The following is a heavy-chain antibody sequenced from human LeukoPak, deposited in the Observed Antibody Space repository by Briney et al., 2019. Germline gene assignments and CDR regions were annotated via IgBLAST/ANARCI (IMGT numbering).Heavy chain of an antibody. J-gene: IGHJ1*01. Sequence: ASVKVSCKASGYTFTSYYMHWVRQAPGQGLEWMGIINPSGGSTSYAQKFQGRVTMTRDTSTSTVYMELSSLRSEDTAVYYCAGVNAATPSGDYFGPWDKGPRVTVSS. CDR2: INPSGGST. D-gene: IGHD2/OR15-2a*01. CDR3: AGVNAATPSGDYFGP. CDR1: GYTFTSYY. V-gene: IGHV1-46*01.